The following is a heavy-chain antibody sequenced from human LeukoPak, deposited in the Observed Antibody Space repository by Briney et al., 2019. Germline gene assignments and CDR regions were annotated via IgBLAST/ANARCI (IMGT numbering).Heavy chain of an antibody. CDR1: GGTFISYE. J-gene: IGHJ5*02. CDR3: AREIQQDWFDP. D-gene: IGHD6-13*01. V-gene: IGHV1-69*06. Sequence: GASVKVSCKASGGTFISYEISWVRQAPGQGLEWMGGIIPMFGTAKYAQKFQGRVTITSDKSTSTAYMELSSLRSEDTAVYYCAREIQQDWFDPWGQGTLVTVSS. CDR2: IIPMFGTA.